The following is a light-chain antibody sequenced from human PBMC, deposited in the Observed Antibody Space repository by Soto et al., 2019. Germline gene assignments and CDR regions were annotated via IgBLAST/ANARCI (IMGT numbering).Light chain of an antibody. V-gene: IGLV2-14*01. CDR2: EVS. Sequence: QSVLTQPASVSGSPGQSVTISCTGTSSDVGAYKYVSWYQQHPGKAPKLMIYEVSNRPSGVSNRFSGSKPGNTASLTISGLQADDEADYYCNSYAGDIIRFVFGTGTKVTVL. CDR3: NSYAGDIIRFV. CDR1: SSDVGAYKY. J-gene: IGLJ1*01.